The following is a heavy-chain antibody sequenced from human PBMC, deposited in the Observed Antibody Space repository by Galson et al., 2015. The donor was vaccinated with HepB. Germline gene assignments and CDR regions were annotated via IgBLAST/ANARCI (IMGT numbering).Heavy chain of an antibody. J-gene: IGHJ3*02. D-gene: IGHD3-22*01. V-gene: IGHV1-18*01. CDR3: ARTWGWYYYDRSGTDAFDI. CDR1: GSTFTSYC. CDR2: ISAYNGNT. Sequence: PVQVSSKASGSTFTSYCISWLRRAPGQGLVGMGWISAYNGNTNYAQKLQGRVTMTTDTSTSTAYMELRSLKSDDTAVYYCARTWGWYYYDRSGTDAFDIWGQGTMVTVSS.